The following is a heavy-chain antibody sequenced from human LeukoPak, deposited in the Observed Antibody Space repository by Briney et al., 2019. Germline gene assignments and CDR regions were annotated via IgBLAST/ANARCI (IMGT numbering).Heavy chain of an antibody. J-gene: IGHJ4*02. D-gene: IGHD4-17*01. V-gene: IGHV4-59*08. CDR3: ARTTTALFYFDL. CDR1: AGSINSYY. Sequence: SETLSLTCTVSAGSINSYYWSWIRQPPGKGLEWIGFIYYSGSTNYNPSLESRVTISVDMSKNQFSLKLSSVTAADTAIYYCARTTTALFYFDLWGQGTLVTVSS. CDR2: IYYSGST.